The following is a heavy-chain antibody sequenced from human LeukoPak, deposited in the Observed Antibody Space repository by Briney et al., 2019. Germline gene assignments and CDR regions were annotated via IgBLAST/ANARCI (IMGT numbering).Heavy chain of an antibody. D-gene: IGHD5-12*01. CDR3: ARTLSGYDSDSDC. V-gene: IGHV3-48*03. CDR1: GFTFSNYE. CDR2: ISSSTGTFI. Sequence: GGSLRLSCTASGFTFSNYEMNWVRQAPGKGLEWVAYISSSTGTFIYYADSVKGRFTISRDNAKNSLYLQMSSLRAEDTALYYCARTLSGYDSDSDCWGRGALVTVSS. J-gene: IGHJ4*02.